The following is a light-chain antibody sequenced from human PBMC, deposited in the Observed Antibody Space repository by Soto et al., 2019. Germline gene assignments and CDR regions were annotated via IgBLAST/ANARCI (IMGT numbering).Light chain of an antibody. J-gene: IGKJ5*01. CDR1: QNIGSN. CDR3: QQYNNWPPYT. Sequence: EIVMTQSPATLSASAGERVTISCRASQNIGSNLAWYQQRPGQAPRLLMYGASTRATETPARFSGSGSATAFSPTTSSLQSEDLSVYYCQQYNNWPPYTFGQGTRLEIK. CDR2: GAS. V-gene: IGKV3-15*01.